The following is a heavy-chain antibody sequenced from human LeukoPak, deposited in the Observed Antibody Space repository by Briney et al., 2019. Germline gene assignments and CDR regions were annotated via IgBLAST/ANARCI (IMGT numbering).Heavy chain of an antibody. D-gene: IGHD2-15*01. CDR2: IYTSGST. CDR1: GGSISSYY. J-gene: IGHJ1*01. CDR3: ARGRYRGYCSGGSCYSNEYFQH. Sequence: KTSETLSLTCTVSGGSISSYYWSWIRQPAGKGLEWIGRIYTSGSTNYNPSLKSRVTISVDTSKNQFSLKLSSVTAADTAVYYCARGRYRGYCSGGSCYSNEYFQHWGQGTLVTVSS. V-gene: IGHV4-4*07.